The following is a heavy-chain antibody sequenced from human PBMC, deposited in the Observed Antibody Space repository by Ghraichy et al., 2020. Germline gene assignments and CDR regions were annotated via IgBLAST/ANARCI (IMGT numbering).Heavy chain of an antibody. V-gene: IGHV3-23*01. CDR1: GFTFSSYA. Sequence: GGSLRLSCAASGFTFSSYAMGWVRQAPGKGLEWVSTVSGSGGSTYYADSVKGRFTISRDNSKNTVCLQMNSLRAEDTAVYYCAKALGSSSWYGSGGQGTLVTVSS. CDR3: AKALGSSSWYGS. D-gene: IGHD6-13*01. CDR2: VSGSGGST. J-gene: IGHJ4*02.